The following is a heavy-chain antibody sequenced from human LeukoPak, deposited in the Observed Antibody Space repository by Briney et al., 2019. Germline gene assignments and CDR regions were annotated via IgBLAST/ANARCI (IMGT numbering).Heavy chain of an antibody. V-gene: IGHV3-21*01. D-gene: IGHD1-26*01. Sequence: GGSLRLSCAASGFTFSSYSMNWVRQAPGKGLEWVSSISSSSSYIYYADSVKGRFTISRDNAKNSLYLQMNSLRAEDTAVYYCARNLRVGATSHAFDIWGQGTVVTVSS. J-gene: IGHJ3*02. CDR1: GFTFSSYS. CDR2: ISSSSSYI. CDR3: ARNLRVGATSHAFDI.